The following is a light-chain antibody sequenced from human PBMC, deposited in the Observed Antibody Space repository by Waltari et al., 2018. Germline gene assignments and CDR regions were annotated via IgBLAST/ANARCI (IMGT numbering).Light chain of an antibody. J-gene: IGKJ5*01. CDR2: AAS. Sequence: DIQMTQSPSSLSASVGDRVTITCRASQSISSYLNWYQQKPGKAPKLLLYAASSLQSGVPSRFSGSGSGTDFTLTISRLQPEDFATYYCQQSYSTPPITFGQGTRLEIK. CDR3: QQSYSTPPIT. V-gene: IGKV1-39*01. CDR1: QSISSY.